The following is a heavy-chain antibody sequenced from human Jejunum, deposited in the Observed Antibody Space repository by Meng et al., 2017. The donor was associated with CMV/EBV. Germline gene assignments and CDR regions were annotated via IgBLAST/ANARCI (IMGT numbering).Heavy chain of an antibody. CDR2: INGNGGST. J-gene: IGHJ4*02. D-gene: IGHD6-6*01. CDR3: ARGGYSSSSGEYDY. Sequence: VWGFNFDDYGMSWVRQGPGKGLEWVSGINGNGGSTAYADSVKGRFTISRDNAKNSLYLQMNSLRAEDTALYYCARGGYSSSSGEYDYWGQGTLVTVSS. V-gene: IGHV3-20*03. CDR1: GFNFDDYG.